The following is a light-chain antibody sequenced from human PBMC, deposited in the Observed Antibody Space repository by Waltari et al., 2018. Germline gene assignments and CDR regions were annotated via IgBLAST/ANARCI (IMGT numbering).Light chain of an antibody. Sequence: QSALTQPASVSGSPGQSITIPCTGTSSDVGGYHYVYWYQQHPGKTPKLMIYGVRNRHSGVANRFSGSKSGNTASLTISGLQAEDEADYYCSSYTSSSTLVVFGGGTKLTVL. V-gene: IGLV2-14*03. CDR3: SSYTSSSTLVV. CDR2: GVR. CDR1: SSDVGGYHY. J-gene: IGLJ2*01.